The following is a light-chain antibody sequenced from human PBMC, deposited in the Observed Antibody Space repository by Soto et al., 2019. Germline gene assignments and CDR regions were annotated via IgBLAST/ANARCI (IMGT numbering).Light chain of an antibody. J-gene: IGLJ1*01. V-gene: IGLV2-14*01. CDR3: SSYTNRTTPFF. Sequence: QSALTQPASVSGSPGQSITISCTGTSSDVGGGYNYVSWYQHHPGKAPKLIIYEVSNRPSGVSTRFSASKSRNTASLTISGLQTEDEADYYCSSYTNRTTPFFFGTGTQLTVL. CDR2: EVS. CDR1: SSDVGGGYNY.